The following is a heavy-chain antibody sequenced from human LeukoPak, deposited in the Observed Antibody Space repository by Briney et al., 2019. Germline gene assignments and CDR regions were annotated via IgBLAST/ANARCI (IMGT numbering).Heavy chain of an antibody. J-gene: IGHJ6*02. CDR3: ARDRSLGYCSSTSCHYYYYGMDV. V-gene: IGHV4-59*01. CDR1: GGSISSYY. Sequence: SETLSLTCTVSGGSISSYYWSWIRQPPGKGLEWVGYIYYSGSTNYNPSLKSRVTISVDTSKNQFSLKLSSVTAADTAVYYCARDRSLGYCSSTSCHYYYYGMDVWGQGTTVTVSS. CDR2: IYYSGST. D-gene: IGHD2-2*01.